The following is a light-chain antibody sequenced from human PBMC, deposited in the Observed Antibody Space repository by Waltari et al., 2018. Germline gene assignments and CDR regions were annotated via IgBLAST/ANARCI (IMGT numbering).Light chain of an antibody. Sequence: DIQMTQSPSSLSASVGDRVTITCRASQDINTWFAWFQQKPGKAPELLLFKPSSLERGVPGRFSGRGSGTDVSFTISSLQPEDFATYYCQQYNSVPYSCGQGTKVEIK. J-gene: IGKJ2*03. CDR1: QDINTW. V-gene: IGKV1-5*03. CDR2: KPS. CDR3: QQYNSVPYS.